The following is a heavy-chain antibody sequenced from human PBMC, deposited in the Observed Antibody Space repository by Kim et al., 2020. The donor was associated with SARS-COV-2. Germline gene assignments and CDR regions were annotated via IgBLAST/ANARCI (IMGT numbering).Heavy chain of an antibody. J-gene: IGHJ6*02. CDR3: ARGKYGGYYGMDV. D-gene: IGHD2-2*01. V-gene: IGHV4-31*02. Sequence: PALNSRVTQSEATSKNQFSLKLSAVTAAGTAVYYCARGKYGGYYGMDVWGQGTTVTVSS.